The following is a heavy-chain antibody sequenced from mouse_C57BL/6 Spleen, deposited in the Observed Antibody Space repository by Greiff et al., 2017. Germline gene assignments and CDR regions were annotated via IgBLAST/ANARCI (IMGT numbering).Heavy chain of an antibody. CDR2: ISYDGSN. J-gene: IGHJ3*01. CDR3: ARDGYGSKFAY. D-gene: IGHD1-1*01. CDR1: GYSITSGYY. Sequence: EVQLQESGPGLVKPSQSLSLTCSVTGYSITSGYYWNWIRQFPGNKLEWMGYISYDGSNNYNPSLKNRISITRDTSKNQFFLKLNSVTTEDTATYYCARDGYGSKFAYWGQGTLVTVSA. V-gene: IGHV3-6*01.